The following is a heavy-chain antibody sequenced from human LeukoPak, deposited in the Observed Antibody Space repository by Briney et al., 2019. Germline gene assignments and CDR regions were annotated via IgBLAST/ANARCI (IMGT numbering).Heavy chain of an antibody. CDR2: IYHSGST. Sequence: KTSGTLSLTCAVSGGSISSSNWWSWVRQPPGKGLEWIGEIYHSGSTNYNPSLKSRVTISVDKSKNQFSLKLSSVTAADTAVYYCARAKYYYDSSGPPSRGPVDYWGQGTLVTVSS. D-gene: IGHD3-22*01. CDR3: ARAKYYYDSSGPPSRGPVDY. CDR1: GGSISSSNW. V-gene: IGHV4-4*02. J-gene: IGHJ4*02.